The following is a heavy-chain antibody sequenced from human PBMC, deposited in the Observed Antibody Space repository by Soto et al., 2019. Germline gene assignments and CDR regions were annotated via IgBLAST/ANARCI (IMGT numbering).Heavy chain of an antibody. CDR2: ISAYNGNT. J-gene: IGHJ3*02. CDR3: ARALDYDISTGLDAFDI. V-gene: IGHV1-18*01. Sequence: QVQLVQSGAEVKKPGASVKVSCKASGYTFTSYGIIWVRQAPGQGLEWMGWISAYNGNTNYAQKLQGRVTMTTDTSTSTAYMELRSLRSDDTAVYYCARALDYDISTGLDAFDIWGQGTMVTVSS. CDR1: GYTFTSYG. D-gene: IGHD3-9*01.